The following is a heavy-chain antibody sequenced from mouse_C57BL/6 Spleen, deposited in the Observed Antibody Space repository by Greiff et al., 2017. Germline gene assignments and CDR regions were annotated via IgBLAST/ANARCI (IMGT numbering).Heavy chain of an antibody. CDR1: GYTFTSYW. CDR3: ASSDYYGSSSYAMDY. CDR2: IDPSDSYT. V-gene: IGHV1-69*01. J-gene: IGHJ4*01. Sequence: VQLQQSGAELVMPGASVKLSCKASGYTFTSYWMHWVKQRPGQGLEWIGEIDPSDSYTNYNQKFKGKSTLTVDKSSSTAYMQLSSLTSEDSAVYYCASSDYYGSSSYAMDYWGQGTSVTVSS. D-gene: IGHD1-1*01.